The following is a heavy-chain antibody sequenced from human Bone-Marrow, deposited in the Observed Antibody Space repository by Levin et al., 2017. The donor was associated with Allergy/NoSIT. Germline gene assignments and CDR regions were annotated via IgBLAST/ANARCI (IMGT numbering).Heavy chain of an antibody. CDR2: IWYDGSNK. Sequence: LSLTCAASGFTFSSYGMHWVRQAPGKGLEWVAVIWYDGSNKYYADSVKGRFTISRDNSKNTLYLQMNSLRAEDTAVYYCARDDRAHMVADGMDVWGQGTTVTVSS. J-gene: IGHJ6*02. CDR1: GFTFSSYG. V-gene: IGHV3-33*01. D-gene: IGHD2-15*01. CDR3: ARDDRAHMVADGMDV.